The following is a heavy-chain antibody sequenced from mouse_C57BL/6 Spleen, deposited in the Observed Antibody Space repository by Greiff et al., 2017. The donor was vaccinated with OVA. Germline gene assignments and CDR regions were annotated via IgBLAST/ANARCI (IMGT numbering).Heavy chain of an antibody. CDR1: GYTFTSYW. CDR3: ARCGGNYRVSYAMDY. V-gene: IGHV1-59*01. D-gene: IGHD2-1*01. CDR2: IDPSDSYT. Sequence: VQLQQPGAELVRPGTSVKLSCKASGYTFTSYWMHWVKQRPGQGLEWIGVIDPSDSYTNYNQKFKGKATLTVDTSSSTAYMQLSSLTSEDSAVYYCARCGGNYRVSYAMDYWGQGTSVTVSS. J-gene: IGHJ4*01.